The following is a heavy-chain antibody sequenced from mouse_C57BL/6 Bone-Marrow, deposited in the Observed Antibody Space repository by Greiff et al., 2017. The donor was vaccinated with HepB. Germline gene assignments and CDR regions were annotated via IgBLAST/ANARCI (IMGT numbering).Heavy chain of an antibody. J-gene: IGHJ2*01. CDR1: GFTFSSYA. V-gene: IGHV5-9-1*02. CDR2: ISSGGDYI. CDR3: TRGTTVVGDY. Sequence: EVKLMESGEGLVKPGGSLKLSCAASGFTFSSYAMSWVRQTPEKRLEWVAYISSGGDYIYYADTVKGRFTISRDNARDTLYLQMSSLKSEDTAMYYCTRGTTVVGDYWGQGTTPPVSS. D-gene: IGHD1-1*01.